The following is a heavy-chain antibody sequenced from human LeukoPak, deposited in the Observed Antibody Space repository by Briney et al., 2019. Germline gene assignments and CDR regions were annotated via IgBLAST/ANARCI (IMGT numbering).Heavy chain of an antibody. CDR3: ASYTAMVTSETDY. V-gene: IGHV4-39*07. CDR1: GGSISSSSYY. J-gene: IGHJ4*02. D-gene: IGHD5-18*01. CDR2: IYYSGST. Sequence: KSSETLSLTCTVAGGSISSSSYYWGWTRQPPGKGLEWIGSIYYSGSTYYNPSLKSRVTISVDTSKNQFSLKLSSVTAADTAVYYCASYTAMVTSETDYWGQGTLVTVSS.